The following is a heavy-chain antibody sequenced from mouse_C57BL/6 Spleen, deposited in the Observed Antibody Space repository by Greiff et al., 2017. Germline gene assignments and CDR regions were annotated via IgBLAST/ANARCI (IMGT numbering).Heavy chain of an antibody. CDR3: AREDYYYGSSFSYAMDY. Sequence: VQGVESGPGLVQPSQSLSITCTVSGFSLTSYGVHWVRQSPGKGLEWLGVIWSGGSTDYNAAFISRLSISKDNSKSQVFFKMNSLQADDTAIYYCAREDYYYGSSFSYAMDYWGQGTSVTVSS. V-gene: IGHV2-2*01. J-gene: IGHJ4*01. CDR2: IWSGGST. CDR1: GFSLTSYG. D-gene: IGHD1-1*01.